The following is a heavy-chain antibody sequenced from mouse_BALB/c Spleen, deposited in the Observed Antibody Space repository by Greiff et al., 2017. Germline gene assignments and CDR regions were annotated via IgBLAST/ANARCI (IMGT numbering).Heavy chain of an antibody. CDR3: AREATAY. Sequence: EVQLVESGGGLVKPGGSLKLSCAASGFTFSDYYMYWVRQTPEKRLEWVATISDGGSYTYYPDSVKGRFTISRDNAKNNLYLQMSSLKSEDTAMYYCAREATAYWGQGTLVTVSA. CDR1: GFTFSDYY. CDR2: ISDGGSYT. D-gene: IGHD1-2*01. J-gene: IGHJ3*01. V-gene: IGHV5-4*02.